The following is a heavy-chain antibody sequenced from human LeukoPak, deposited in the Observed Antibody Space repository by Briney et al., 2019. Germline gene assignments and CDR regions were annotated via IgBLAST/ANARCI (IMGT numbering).Heavy chain of an antibody. D-gene: IGHD1-26*01. V-gene: IGHV4-34*01. CDR3: ARSNGSYGPYYYGMDV. Sequence: SETLSLTCAVYGGFFSGYYWSWIRQPPGKGLEWIGEINHSGSTNYNPSLKSRVTISVDTSKNQFSLKLSSVTAADTAVYYCARSNGSYGPYYYGMDVWGQGTTVTVSS. CDR2: INHSGST. J-gene: IGHJ6*02. CDR1: GGFFSGYY.